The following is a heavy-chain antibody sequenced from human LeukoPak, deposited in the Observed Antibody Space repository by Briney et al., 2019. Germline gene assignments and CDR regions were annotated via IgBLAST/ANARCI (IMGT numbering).Heavy chain of an antibody. D-gene: IGHD6-6*01. J-gene: IGHJ6*03. CDR2: FDPEDGET. Sequence: ASVKVSCNVSGYTLTELSMHWVRQAPGKGLEWMGGFDPEDGETIYAQKFQGRVTITTDESTSTAYMELSSLRSEDTAVYYCARATDIAARPGMDVWGKGTTVTVSS. V-gene: IGHV1-24*01. CDR1: GYTLTELS. CDR3: ARATDIAARPGMDV.